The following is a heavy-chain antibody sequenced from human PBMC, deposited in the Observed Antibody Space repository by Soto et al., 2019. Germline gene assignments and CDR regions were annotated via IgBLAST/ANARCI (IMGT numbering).Heavy chain of an antibody. CDR3: ARDSSSSPYYYYGMDV. Sequence: ASVKVSCKASGYTFTSYGISWVRQAPGQGLEWMGWISAYNGNTNYAQKLQGRVIMTTDTSTSTAYMELRSLRSDDTAVYYCARDSSSSPYYYYGMDVWGQGTTVTVS. V-gene: IGHV1-18*04. D-gene: IGHD6-6*01. J-gene: IGHJ6*02. CDR1: GYTFTSYG. CDR2: ISAYNGNT.